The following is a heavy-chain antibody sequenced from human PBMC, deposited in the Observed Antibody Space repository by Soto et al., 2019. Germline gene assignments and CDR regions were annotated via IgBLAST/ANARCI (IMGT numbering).Heavy chain of an antibody. CDR3: ARHYGDYVEYWFDP. Sequence: GASVKVSCKASGYTFTSYVISWVRQAPGQGLEWMGWISAYNGNTNYAQKLQGRVIMTTDTSTSTAYMELRSLRSDDTAVYYCARHYGDYVEYWFDPWGQGTLVTVSS. CDR1: GYTFTSYV. V-gene: IGHV1-18*01. J-gene: IGHJ5*02. CDR2: ISAYNGNT. D-gene: IGHD4-17*01.